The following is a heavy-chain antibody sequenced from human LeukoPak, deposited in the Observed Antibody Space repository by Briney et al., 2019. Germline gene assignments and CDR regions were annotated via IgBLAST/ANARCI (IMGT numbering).Heavy chain of an antibody. CDR3: ARGRYSSVFDY. Sequence: PGGSLRLSCAASGFTYSSYQMNWVRQAPAKELEGVSYINSSGSTIYYADSEKRRFTISRDNAKNSLYLQMNSLRAEDTAVYYCARGRYSSVFDYWAEGTLVTVSS. J-gene: IGHJ4*02. V-gene: IGHV3-48*03. CDR1: GFTYSSYQ. CDR2: INSSGSTI. D-gene: IGHD6-19*01.